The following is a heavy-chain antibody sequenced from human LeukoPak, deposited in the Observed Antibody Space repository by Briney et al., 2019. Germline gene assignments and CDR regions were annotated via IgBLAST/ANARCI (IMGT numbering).Heavy chain of an antibody. V-gene: IGHV3-30*02. CDR2: IRYDGRNK. D-gene: IGHD3-9*01. Sequence: GRSLRLSCAASGFTFSSYGMHWVRQAPGKGLEWVAFIRYDGRNKYYADSVKGRFSISRDNSKNTLYLQMNSLRAEDTAVYYCAGLGMVYNILTGYRRPQTNDYWGQGTLVTVSS. CDR1: GFTFSSYG. CDR3: AGLGMVYNILTGYRRPQTNDY. J-gene: IGHJ4*02.